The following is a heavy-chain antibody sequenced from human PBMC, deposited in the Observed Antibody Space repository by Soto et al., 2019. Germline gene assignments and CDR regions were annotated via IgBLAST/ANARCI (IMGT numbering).Heavy chain of an antibody. J-gene: IGHJ4*02. D-gene: IGHD5-18*01. CDR1: GVTVSSNY. CDR2: IHSGGST. Sequence: EVQLVESGGGLVQPGGSLRLSCAASGVTVSSNYMSWVRQAPGKGLEWVSVIHSGGSTYYADSVKGRFTISRDNSKNTLYLRMNSLRAEDTAVYYCARHGYNYGGGYFDYWGQGTLVTVSS. CDR3: ARHGYNYGGGYFDY. V-gene: IGHV3-66*04.